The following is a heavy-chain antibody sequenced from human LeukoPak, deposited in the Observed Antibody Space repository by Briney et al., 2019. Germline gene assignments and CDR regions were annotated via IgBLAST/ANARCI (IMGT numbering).Heavy chain of an antibody. CDR1: EFTFSNYA. CDR3: AKNGGYFYGYRYYFDY. CDR2: ISGGAGNT. D-gene: IGHD5-18*01. V-gene: IGHV3-23*01. Sequence: GGSLRLSCAASEFTFSNYAMSWVRQAPGKGLEWVSAISGGAGNTYYADSAKGRFTISRDNSKNTLYLQMNSLRAEDTAVYYCAKNGGYFYGYRYYFDYWGQGTLVTVSS. J-gene: IGHJ4*02.